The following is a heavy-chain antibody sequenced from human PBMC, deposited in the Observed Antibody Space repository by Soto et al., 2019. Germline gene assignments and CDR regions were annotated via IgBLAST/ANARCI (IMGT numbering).Heavy chain of an antibody. J-gene: IGHJ5*02. CDR1: GGSITSNNW. Sequence: PSETLSLTCAVSGGSITSNNWWTWARQPPGKGLEWIGEVQHSGSANYNPSLKSRVTISVDKSKNQFSLKVSSVTAADTAVYYCGSVSGTRWFDPWGQGTLVTVSS. CDR2: VQHSGSA. V-gene: IGHV4-4*02. CDR3: GSVSGTRWFDP. D-gene: IGHD2-15*01.